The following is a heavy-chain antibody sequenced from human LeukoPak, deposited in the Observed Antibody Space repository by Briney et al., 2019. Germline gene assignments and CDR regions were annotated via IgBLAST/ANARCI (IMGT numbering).Heavy chain of an antibody. CDR3: AKGGLVHRFDP. CDR2: ISGSGGST. V-gene: IGHV3-23*01. J-gene: IGHJ5*02. Sequence: GGSLRLSCAASGFTFSSYAMSWVRQAPGKGREWVSAISGSGGSTYYADSVKGRFTISRDNSKNTLYLQMNSLRADDTAVYYCAKGGLVHRFDPWGQGTLVTVSS. CDR1: GFTFSSYA.